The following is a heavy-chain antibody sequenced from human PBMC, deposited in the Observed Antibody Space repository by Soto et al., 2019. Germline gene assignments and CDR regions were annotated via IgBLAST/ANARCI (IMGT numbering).Heavy chain of an antibody. J-gene: IGHJ4*01. V-gene: IGHV5-10-1*01. CDR2: IDPSDSYT. CDR3: ARREDYGGNSDFDY. CDR1: GYSFTSYW. D-gene: IGHD4-17*01. Sequence: RGESLKISCKGSGYSFTSYWISWVRQIPWKGLEWMGRIDPSDSYTNYSPSSQGHVTISADKSISTAYLQWSSLKASDTAMYYCARREDYGGNSDFDYWGQEPWSPSPQ.